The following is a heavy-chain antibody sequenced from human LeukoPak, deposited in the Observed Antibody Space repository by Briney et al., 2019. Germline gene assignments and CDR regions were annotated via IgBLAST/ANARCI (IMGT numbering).Heavy chain of an antibody. Sequence: GGSLRLSCAASGFTFSSYEMNWVRQAPGKGLEGVSYISSSSSTIYYADSVKGRFTISRDNAKNSLYLQMNSLRAEDTAVYYCAREIDAYYYYYYMDVWGKGTTVTVSS. CDR2: ISSSSSTI. CDR1: GFTFSSYE. J-gene: IGHJ6*03. V-gene: IGHV3-48*01. CDR3: AREIDAYYYYYYMDV.